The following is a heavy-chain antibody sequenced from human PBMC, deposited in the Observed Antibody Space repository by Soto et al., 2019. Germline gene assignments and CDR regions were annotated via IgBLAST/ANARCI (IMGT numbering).Heavy chain of an antibody. V-gene: IGHV1-69*04. D-gene: IGHD4-17*01. CDR2: IIPILGIA. J-gene: IGHJ6*02. CDR3: ARDETTVTTYYYYYGMDV. Sequence: SVKVSCKASGGTFSSYTISWVRQAPGQGLEWMGRIIPILGIANYAQKFQGRVTITADKSTSTAYMELSSLRSEDTAVYYCARDETTVTTYYYYYGMDVWGQGTTVTVSS. CDR1: GGTFSSYT.